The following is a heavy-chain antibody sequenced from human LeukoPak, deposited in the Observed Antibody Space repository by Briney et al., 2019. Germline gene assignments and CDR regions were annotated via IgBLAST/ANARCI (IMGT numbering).Heavy chain of an antibody. CDR2: IWYDGSNK. D-gene: IGHD6-19*01. V-gene: IGHV3-33*01. CDR1: GFIFKTYA. CDR3: VRDPSSSGWSFDY. Sequence: PGGPQTLPCGASGFIFKTYAVQGARHAPGKGLEGLTIIWYDGSNKYYGDSVKGRFTISRDNSKNTVYLQMNRLRVEDTAVYYCVRDPSSSGWSFDYWGQGALVTVSS. J-gene: IGHJ4*02.